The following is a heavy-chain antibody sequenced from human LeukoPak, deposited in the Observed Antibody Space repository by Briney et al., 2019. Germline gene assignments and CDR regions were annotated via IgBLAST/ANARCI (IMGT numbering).Heavy chain of an antibody. D-gene: IGHD3-22*01. CDR1: GFTFSSYA. J-gene: IGHJ4*02. CDR3: AAPEHPYYDSSGYYVYYFDY. V-gene: IGHV3-23*01. Sequence: GGSLRLSCAASGFTFSSYAMSWVRQAPGKGLEWVSAISGSGGSTYYADSVKGRFTISRDNSKNTLYLQMNSLRAVDTAVYYCAAPEHPYYDSSGYYVYYFDYWGQGTLVTVSS. CDR2: ISGSGGST.